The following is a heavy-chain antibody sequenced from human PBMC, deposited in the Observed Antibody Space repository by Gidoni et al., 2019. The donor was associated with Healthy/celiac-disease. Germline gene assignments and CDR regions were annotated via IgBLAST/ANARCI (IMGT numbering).Heavy chain of an antibody. CDR2: IWYDGSNK. Sequence: QVQLVESGGGVVQPGRYLRLSCAASGFTFSSYGMHWVRQAPGKGLEWVAVIWYDGSNKYYADSVKGRFTISRDNSKNTLYLQMNSLRAEDTAVYYCARVSRDSSGYLFDYWGQGTLVTVSS. CDR3: ARVSRDSSGYLFDY. J-gene: IGHJ4*02. D-gene: IGHD3-22*01. CDR1: GFTFSSYG. V-gene: IGHV3-33*01.